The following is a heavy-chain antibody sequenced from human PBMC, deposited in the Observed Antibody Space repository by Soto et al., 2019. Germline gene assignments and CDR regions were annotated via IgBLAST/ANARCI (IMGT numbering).Heavy chain of an antibody. CDR3: AAGAGTNLGIDAFDI. CDR2: IVAGSGYT. V-gene: IGHV1-58*02. J-gene: IGHJ3*02. D-gene: IGHD1-7*01. CDR1: GFTFTSSA. Sequence: VASVKVSCKASGFTFTSSAMQWVRQARGQRLEWIGWIVAGSGYTNYAQKFQERVTITRDMSTSTAYMELSSLRSEDTAVYYCAAGAGTNLGIDAFDIWGQGTMVTVSS.